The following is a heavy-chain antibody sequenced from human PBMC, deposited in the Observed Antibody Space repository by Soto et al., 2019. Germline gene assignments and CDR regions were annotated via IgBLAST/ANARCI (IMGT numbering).Heavy chain of an antibody. D-gene: IGHD6-19*01. J-gene: IGHJ3*01. CDR3: AYSSGWYRHDV. CDR1: GDSISSPKW. V-gene: IGHV4-4*02. Sequence: QVQLQESGPGLVKPSGTLSLTCAVSGDSISSPKWWTWLRQPPGKGLEWIGDLLHSGTTNYNPSLQSRVILSVDKSRNQFSLSLTSVTAADTAICYCAYSSGWYRHDVWGQGTSVTVSS. CDR2: LLHSGTT.